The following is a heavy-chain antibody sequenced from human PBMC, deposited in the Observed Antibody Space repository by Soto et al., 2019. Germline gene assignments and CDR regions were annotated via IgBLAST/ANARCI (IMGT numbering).Heavy chain of an antibody. D-gene: IGHD3-16*02. CDR2: NSAYNGNT. CDR1: GYTFTSYG. Sequence: ASVKVSCKASGYTFTSYGISWVRQAPGQGLEWMGWNSAYNGNTNYAQKLQGRVTMTTDTSTSTAYMELRSLRSDDTAVYYCARGSLGYDYVWGSYRHDACDIWGQGTMVTVSS. J-gene: IGHJ3*02. V-gene: IGHV1-18*01. CDR3: ARGSLGYDYVWGSYRHDACDI.